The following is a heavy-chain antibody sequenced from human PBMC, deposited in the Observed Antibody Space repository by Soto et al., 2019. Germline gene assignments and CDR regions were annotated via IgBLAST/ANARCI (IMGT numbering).Heavy chain of an antibody. Sequence: QVQLQESGPGLVKPSETLSLTCSVSGGSIDYYYWSWIRQPPGKGLEWIAYVYSSGATNYNPSLTSRATISVDTSKDQFSLKLSSVTAADTAVYYCARDRGPYTWFFDYWGQGTLVTVSS. D-gene: IGHD2-2*02. CDR1: GGSIDYYY. CDR2: VYSSGAT. CDR3: ARDRGPYTWFFDY. V-gene: IGHV4-59*01. J-gene: IGHJ4*02.